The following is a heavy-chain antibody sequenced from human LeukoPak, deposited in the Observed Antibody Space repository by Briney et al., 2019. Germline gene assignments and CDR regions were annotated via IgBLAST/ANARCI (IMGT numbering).Heavy chain of an antibody. D-gene: IGHD3-22*01. V-gene: IGHV3-20*04. J-gene: IGHJ6*03. CDR2: INWNGGST. CDR3: ARVPYYYDSSGYYYMDV. Sequence: GGSLRLSCAASGFTFDDYGMSWVRQAPGKGLEWVSGINWNGGSTGYADSVKGRFTISRDNAKNSLYLQMNSLRAEDTALYYCARVPYYYDSSGYYYMDVWGKGTTVTVSS. CDR1: GFTFDDYG.